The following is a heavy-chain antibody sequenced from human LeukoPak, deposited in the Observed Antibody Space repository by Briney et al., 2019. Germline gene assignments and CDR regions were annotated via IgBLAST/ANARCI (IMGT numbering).Heavy chain of an antibody. J-gene: IGHJ4*02. V-gene: IGHV1-69*04. D-gene: IGHD6-13*01. CDR3: AKDPQPRAAAGTY. Sequence: ASVKVSFKASGGTFSSYPISWVGQPPGQGLEWMGRSITNLGIANDAKKFEGGVTILADKSKGTAYSEHINLRSQETAVIYCAKDPQPRAAAGTYWGQGTLVTVSS. CDR2: SITNLGIA. CDR1: GGTFSSYP.